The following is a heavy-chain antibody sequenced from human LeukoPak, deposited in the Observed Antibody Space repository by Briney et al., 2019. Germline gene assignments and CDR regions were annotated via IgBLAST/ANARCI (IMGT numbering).Heavy chain of an antibody. CDR1: GGSFSSTSYY. J-gene: IGHJ4*02. CDR3: ARLTFYYNGSGYYFDY. Sequence: KPSETLSRTCTVPGGSFSSTSYYWAWIRQPPGKGQEWIGSISHTGSTYYNPSLKSRVTISVDTSKNQFSLRLSSVTAADTAVHYCARLTFYYNGSGYYFDYWGQGTLVTVSS. V-gene: IGHV4-39*01. D-gene: IGHD3-22*01. CDR2: ISHTGST.